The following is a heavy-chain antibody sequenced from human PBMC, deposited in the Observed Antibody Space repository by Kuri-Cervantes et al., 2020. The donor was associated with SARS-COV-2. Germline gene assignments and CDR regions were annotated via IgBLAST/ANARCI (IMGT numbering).Heavy chain of an antibody. Sequence: SQTLSLTCAVSGYSISSGYYWGWIRQPPGKGLEWIGSIYHSGSTYYNPSLKSRVTISVDTSKNQFSLKLSSVTAADPAVYYCARNVKYRQPYYYMDVWGKGATVTVSS. V-gene: IGHV4-38-2*01. CDR2: IYHSGST. D-gene: IGHD6-6*01. J-gene: IGHJ6*03. CDR1: GYSISSGYY. CDR3: ARNVKYRQPYYYMDV.